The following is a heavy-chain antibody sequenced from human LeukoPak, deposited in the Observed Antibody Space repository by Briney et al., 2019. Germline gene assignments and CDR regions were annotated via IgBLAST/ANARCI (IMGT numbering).Heavy chain of an antibody. Sequence: PSETLSLTCTVSGGSISSHYWNWIRQPPGKGLEWIAYIYYSGSTNYNPSLKSRVTISVDTSKNQFSLKVSSVTAADTAVYYCARDLRGTSAMDVWGKGTTVTVSS. J-gene: IGHJ6*03. D-gene: IGHD2-2*01. V-gene: IGHV4-59*11. CDR2: IYYSGST. CDR3: ARDLRGTSAMDV. CDR1: GGSISSHY.